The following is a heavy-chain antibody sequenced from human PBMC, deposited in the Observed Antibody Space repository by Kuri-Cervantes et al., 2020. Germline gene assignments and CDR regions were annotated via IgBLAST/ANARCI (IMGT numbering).Heavy chain of an antibody. V-gene: IGHV4-39*01. CDR3: ARPRAASSSWPPLNWFDP. D-gene: IGHD6-13*01. CDR2: IYYSGST. Sequence: ESLKISCTVSGGSISSSSYYWGWIRQPPGKGLEWIGSIYYSGSTYYNPSLKSQVTISVDTSKNQFSLKLSSVTAADTAVYYCARPRAASSSWPPLNWFDPWGQGTLVTVSS. CDR1: GGSISSSSYY. J-gene: IGHJ5*02.